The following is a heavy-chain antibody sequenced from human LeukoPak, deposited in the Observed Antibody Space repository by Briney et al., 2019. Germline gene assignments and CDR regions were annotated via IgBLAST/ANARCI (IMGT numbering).Heavy chain of an antibody. Sequence: SETLSLTCAVSGGSISSSNWWSWVRQPPGKGLEWIGEIYHSGSTNYNPSLKSRVTISVDKSKNQFSLKLSPVTAADTAVYYCARDNIAYYYYGMDVWGQGTTVTVSS. CDR3: ARDNIAYYYYGMDV. V-gene: IGHV4-4*02. CDR2: IYHSGST. CDR1: GGSISSSNW. D-gene: IGHD5-12*01. J-gene: IGHJ6*02.